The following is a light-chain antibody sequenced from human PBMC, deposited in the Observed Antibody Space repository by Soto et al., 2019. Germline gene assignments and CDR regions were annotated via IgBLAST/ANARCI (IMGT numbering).Light chain of an antibody. Sequence: QSVLIQPPSASGAPGQRVTISCSGGSSNIGSNSVYWYQQLPGTAPKVLIYRNNERPSGVPDRFSGSKSGTSASLAISGLRSEDEADYYCAAWDDSLSGYVFGTGTKLTVL. CDR1: SSNIGSNS. CDR2: RNN. V-gene: IGLV1-47*01. CDR3: AAWDDSLSGYV. J-gene: IGLJ1*01.